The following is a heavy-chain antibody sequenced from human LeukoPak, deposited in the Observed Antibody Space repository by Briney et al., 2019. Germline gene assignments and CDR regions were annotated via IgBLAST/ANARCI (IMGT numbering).Heavy chain of an antibody. J-gene: IGHJ4*02. Sequence: ASVKVSCKASGYRFTGYFMHWVRQAPGQGLEWMGWINPNSGDTDYAQKFQGRVTLTRDASIGTAYMELTRLRSDDTAVYYCATPTERLLHDYCGQGTLVTVSS. CDR1: GYRFTGYF. V-gene: IGHV1-2*02. CDR2: INPNSGDT. CDR3: ATPTERLLHDY. D-gene: IGHD2-15*01.